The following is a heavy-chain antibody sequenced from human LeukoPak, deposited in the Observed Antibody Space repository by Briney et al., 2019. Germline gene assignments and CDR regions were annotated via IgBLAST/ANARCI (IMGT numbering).Heavy chain of an antibody. CDR2: IRYDGSNK. CDR1: GFTFSSYG. J-gene: IGHJ4*02. CDR3: ARDPGRGYTSSFDY. D-gene: IGHD6-6*01. Sequence: GGSLRLSCAASGFTFSSYGMHWVRQAPGKGLEWVAFIRYDGSNKYYADSVKGRFTISRDNSKNTLYLQMNSLRAEDTAVYYCARDPGRGYTSSFDYWGLGTLVTVSS. V-gene: IGHV3-30*02.